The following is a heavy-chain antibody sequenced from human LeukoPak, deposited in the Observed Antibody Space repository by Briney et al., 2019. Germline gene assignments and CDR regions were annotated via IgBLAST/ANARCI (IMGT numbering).Heavy chain of an antibody. CDR3: AKFYDILTGYFDY. D-gene: IGHD3-9*01. V-gene: IGHV3-23*01. CDR1: GFPFSSYA. CDR2: ISGGNGNTYYA. Sequence: GGSLRLSCAASGFPFSSYAMSWVRQSPGKGLEWVSAISGGNGNTYYAYYADSVRGRFTISRDSSKNTLYLQMYRLRAEDTAVYYCAKFYDILTGYFDYWGQGTLVTVSS. J-gene: IGHJ4*02.